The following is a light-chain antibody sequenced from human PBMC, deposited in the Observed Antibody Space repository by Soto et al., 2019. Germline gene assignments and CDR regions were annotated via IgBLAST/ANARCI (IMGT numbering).Light chain of an antibody. CDR2: DDN. J-gene: IGLJ1*01. CDR3: GSWDSSLSAYV. V-gene: IGLV1-51*01. CDR1: SSNIGGNS. Sequence: QAVVTQPPSVSAAPGQKVTISFSGSSSNIGGNSVSWYQQLPGTAPKLLIYDDNKRPSGIPDRFSGSKSGTSATLGITGFQTGDEADYYCGSWDSSLSAYVFGTGTQLTVL.